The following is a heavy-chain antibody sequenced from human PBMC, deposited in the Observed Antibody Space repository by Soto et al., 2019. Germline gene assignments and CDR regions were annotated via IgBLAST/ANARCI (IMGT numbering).Heavy chain of an antibody. D-gene: IGHD5-12*01. Sequence: QVQLVQSGPEVKKPGASVRVSCKASGYTFTSYGINWVRQAPGQGLEWMGWISDYNGHTDYAQKLQGRLTLSLDTSTSTAYMELRSLRSDDTAVYYCARGKWLRPHYYYDMGVWGQGTTVTVSS. CDR3: ARGKWLRPHYYYDMGV. CDR1: GYTFTSYG. V-gene: IGHV1-18*04. CDR2: ISDYNGHT. J-gene: IGHJ6*02.